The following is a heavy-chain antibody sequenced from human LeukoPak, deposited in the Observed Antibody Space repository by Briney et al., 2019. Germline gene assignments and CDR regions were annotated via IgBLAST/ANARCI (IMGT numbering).Heavy chain of an antibody. J-gene: IGHJ4*02. CDR1: GDSVSSKNGA. D-gene: IGHD6-19*01. Sequence: SQTLSLTCVVSGDSVSSKNGAWNWIRQSPSRGLEWLGRTYYRSKGYNDYAEAMEGRMTNSQDTSKNQYSLHLNSVTPDDTAVYYCARDFGTTGWHTFDYWGQGTLVTVSS. CDR3: ARDFGTTGWHTFDY. CDR2: TYYRSKGYN. V-gene: IGHV6-1*01.